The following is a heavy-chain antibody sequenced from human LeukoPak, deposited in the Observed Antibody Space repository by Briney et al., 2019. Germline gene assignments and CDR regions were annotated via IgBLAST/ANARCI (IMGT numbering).Heavy chain of an antibody. CDR1: GFTFSSYW. CDR2: INSDGSRT. D-gene: IGHD3-22*01. Sequence: GGSLRLSCAASGFTFSSYWMHWVRQAPGKGLVWVSRINSDGSRTNYADSVKGRFTISRDNAKNTLYLQMNSMRAEDTAVYYCAGGDIRGYYYGHFDYWGQGTLVTVSS. V-gene: IGHV3-74*01. J-gene: IGHJ4*02. CDR3: AGGDIRGYYYGHFDY.